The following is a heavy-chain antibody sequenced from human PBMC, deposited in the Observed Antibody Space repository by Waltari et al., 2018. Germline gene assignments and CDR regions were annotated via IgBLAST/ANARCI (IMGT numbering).Heavy chain of an antibody. D-gene: IGHD2-2*01. CDR2: MNPNSGNT. V-gene: IGHV1-8*01. CDR1: GYTFTSYD. Sequence: QVQLVQSGAEVKKPGASVKVSCKASGYTFTSYDINGVRQATGQGLGWMGWMNPNSGNTGYAQKFQGRVTMTRNTSISTAYMELSSLRSEDTAVYYCARGGKNIVVVPAAQGGWFDPWGQGTLVTVSS. J-gene: IGHJ5*02. CDR3: ARGGKNIVVVPAAQGGWFDP.